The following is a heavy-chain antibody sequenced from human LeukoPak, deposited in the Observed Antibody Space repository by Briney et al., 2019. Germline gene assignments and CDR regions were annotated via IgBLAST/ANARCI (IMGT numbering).Heavy chain of an antibody. J-gene: IGHJ3*02. CDR2: IIIIYGIA. CDR1: GATFTIYT. Sequence: SVNLSFNASGATFTIYTISWVRQPPGQGLELKWGIIIIYGIANYAHKFQGRGTITADKSTSTAYMELSSLRSEDTAVYHCARDLPESYYDSRGTDAFDIWGQGTMVTASS. D-gene: IGHD3-22*01. CDR3: ARDLPESYYDSRGTDAFDI. V-gene: IGHV1-69*17.